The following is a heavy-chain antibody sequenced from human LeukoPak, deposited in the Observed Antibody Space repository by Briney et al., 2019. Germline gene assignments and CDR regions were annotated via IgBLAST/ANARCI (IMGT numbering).Heavy chain of an antibody. CDR3: AKDRAAAVVFDY. CDR1: GFTFSSYA. V-gene: IGHV3-23*01. Sequence: GGSLRLSCAAYGFTFSSYAMSWVRQAPGKGMEWVSAISGSGGSTYYADSVKGRFTISRDNSKNTLYLQMNSLRAEDTAVYYCAKDRAAAVVFDYWGQGTLVTVSS. CDR2: ISGSGGST. D-gene: IGHD6-13*01. J-gene: IGHJ4*02.